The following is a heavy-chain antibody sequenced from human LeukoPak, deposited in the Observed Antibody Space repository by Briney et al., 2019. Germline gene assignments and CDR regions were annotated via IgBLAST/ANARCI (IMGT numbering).Heavy chain of an antibody. CDR1: SGSIFSSNW. Sequence: SETLSLTCAVSSGSIFSSNWWSWVRQPPGKGLEWIGQIFHSGSTSYIPSLKSRGTISVDKSKNQFSLRLTSVTAADTAVYYCARSPTKRVPEDYWGQGTLVTVSS. V-gene: IGHV4-4*02. CDR2: IFHSGST. J-gene: IGHJ4*02. D-gene: IGHD2-2*01. CDR3: ARSPTKRVPEDY.